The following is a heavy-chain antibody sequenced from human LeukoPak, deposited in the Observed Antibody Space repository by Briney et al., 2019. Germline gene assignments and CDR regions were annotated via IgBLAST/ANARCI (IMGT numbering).Heavy chain of an antibody. J-gene: IGHJ5*02. CDR3: ARIRYGDYDS. D-gene: IGHD4-17*01. CDR2: IYYSGST. V-gene: IGHV4-39*01. Sequence: SETLSLTCTVSGGSISSSSYYWGWIRQPPGKGLEWIGSIYYSGSTYYNPSLKSRVTISVDTSKNQFSLKLSSVTAADTAVYYCARIRYGDYDSWGQGTLVTVSS. CDR1: GGSISSSSYY.